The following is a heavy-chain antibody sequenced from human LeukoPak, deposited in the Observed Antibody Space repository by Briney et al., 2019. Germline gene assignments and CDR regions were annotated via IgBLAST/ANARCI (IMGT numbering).Heavy chain of an antibody. CDR3: ARQTTLDPYYFDY. D-gene: IGHD3-16*02. CDR2: IYYSGST. CDR1: GGSISSSSYY. Sequence: PSETLSLTCTVSGGSISSSSYYWGWIRQPPGKGLEWIGSIYYSGSTYYNPSLKSRVTISVDTSKNQLSLKVSSVTAADTAVYYCARQTTLDPYYFDYWGQGTLVTVSS. J-gene: IGHJ4*02. V-gene: IGHV4-39*01.